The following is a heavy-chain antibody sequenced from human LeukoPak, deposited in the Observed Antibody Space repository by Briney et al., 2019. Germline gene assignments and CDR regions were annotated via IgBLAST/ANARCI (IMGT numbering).Heavy chain of an antibody. CDR3: ARDVCSGGSCYPSY. CDR2: IYSGGST. Sequence: PGGSLRLSCAASGFTVSSDYMSWVRQAPGKGLEWVSVIYSGGSTYYADSVKGRFTISRDNSKNTLYLQMNSLRAEDTAVYYCARDVCSGGSCYPSYWGQGTLVTVSS. J-gene: IGHJ4*02. D-gene: IGHD2-15*01. V-gene: IGHV3-53*01. CDR1: GFTVSSDY.